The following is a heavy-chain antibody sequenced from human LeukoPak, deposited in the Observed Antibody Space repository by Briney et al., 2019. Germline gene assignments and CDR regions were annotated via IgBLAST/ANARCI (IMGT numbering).Heavy chain of an antibody. Sequence: GGSLRLSCAASGFTFRNYWMSWVRQAPGKGLEWVATIKQDGSEKYYGDSVKGRFTISRDNARDSLYLQMNSLRDDDTSVYFCARDASALYWGRGTLVTVSS. CDR3: ARDASALY. CDR2: IKQDGSEK. J-gene: IGHJ4*02. CDR1: GFTFRNYW. D-gene: IGHD6-19*01. V-gene: IGHV3-7*01.